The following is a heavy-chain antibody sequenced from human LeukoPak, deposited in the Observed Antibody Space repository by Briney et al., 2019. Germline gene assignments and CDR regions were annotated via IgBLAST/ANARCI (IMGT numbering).Heavy chain of an antibody. CDR2: ISYDGSNK. J-gene: IGHJ6*02. D-gene: IGHD6-19*01. CDR1: GFTFSSYA. CDR3: ARLERYSGWYDYYYYGMDV. Sequence: GGSLRLSCAASGFTFSSYAMHWVRQAPGKGLEWVAVISYDGSNKYYADSVKGRFTISRDNSKNTLYLQMNSLRAEDTAVYYCARLERYSGWYDYYYYGMDVWGQGTTVTVSS. V-gene: IGHV3-30-3*01.